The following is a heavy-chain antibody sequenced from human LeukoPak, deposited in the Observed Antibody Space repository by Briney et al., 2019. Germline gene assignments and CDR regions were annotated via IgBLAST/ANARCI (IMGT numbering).Heavy chain of an antibody. CDR2: IRYDGSNK. CDR3: AKDKVVGSSSWYEYYYYYYMDV. CDR1: GLTFSSYG. J-gene: IGHJ6*03. Sequence: GGSLRLACAASGLTFSSYGMDWVRQAPVKGLEWVACIRYDGSNKYYADSVKGRFTISRDNSKNTLYLQMNSLRAEDTAVYYCAKDKVVGSSSWYEYYYYYYMDVWGKGTTVTISS. D-gene: IGHD6-13*01. V-gene: IGHV3-30*02.